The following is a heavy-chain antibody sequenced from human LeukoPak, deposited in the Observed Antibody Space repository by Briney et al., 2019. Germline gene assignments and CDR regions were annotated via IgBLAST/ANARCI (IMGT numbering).Heavy chain of an antibody. CDR1: GITVSQND. D-gene: IGHD3-10*01. J-gene: IGHJ5*02. Sequence: GGSLRLSCGASGITVSQNDMSWVRQAPGRGLEWVSRIYVDGVTHYADSVKCRFTISRDKSKSTVYLEMNSLRPEDTAVYFCTRDRAGRKAWVEIAPCGQGSPVTAYS. CDR3: TRDRAGRKAWVEIAP. V-gene: IGHV3-66*02. CDR2: IYVDGVT.